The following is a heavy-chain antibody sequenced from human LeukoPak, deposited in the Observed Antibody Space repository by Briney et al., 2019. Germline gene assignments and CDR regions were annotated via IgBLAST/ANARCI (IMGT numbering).Heavy chain of an antibody. CDR2: IVPIFGTA. CDR1: GGTFSSYA. J-gene: IGHJ4*02. D-gene: IGHD3-3*01. V-gene: IGHV1-69*13. CDR3: ARVGGYYVFLED. Sequence: GASVKVSCKASGGTFSSYAISWVRQAPGQGLEWMGGIVPIFGTANYAQKFQGRVTITADESTSTAYMELSSLRSEDTAVYYCARVGGYYVFLEDWGQGTLVTVSS.